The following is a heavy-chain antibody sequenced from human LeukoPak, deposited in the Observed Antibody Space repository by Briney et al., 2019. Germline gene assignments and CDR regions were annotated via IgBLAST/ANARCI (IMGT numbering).Heavy chain of an antibody. J-gene: IGHJ3*02. CDR2: ISGYNGNT. CDR1: GYTFTRYG. D-gene: IGHD2-21*02. Sequence: ASVKVSYKASGYTFTRYGISWVRQAPGQGLEGMGWISGYNGNTNYAQNLQGRVTMTTDTSTSTVYMELSSLRSEDTAVYYCARDPGYCGGDCYWSGNAFDIWGQGTMVTVSS. CDR3: ARDPGYCGGDCYWSGNAFDI. V-gene: IGHV1-18*01.